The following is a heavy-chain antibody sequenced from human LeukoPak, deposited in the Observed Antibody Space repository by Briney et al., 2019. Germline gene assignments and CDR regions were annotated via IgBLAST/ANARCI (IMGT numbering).Heavy chain of an antibody. CDR2: ISAYNGNT. CDR3: VISFPGYTSSPNWFDP. D-gene: IGHD2-2*02. J-gene: IGHJ5*02. V-gene: IGHV1-18*01. Sequence: ASVTVSFKASGYTFTIYGFSWVRQAPGQGLEWMGWISAYNGNTDYAQKLQGRVTMTTDTSTSTAYMEPRSLRSDDTALYYCVISFPGYTSSPNWFDPWGQGTLVTVSS. CDR1: GYTFTIYG.